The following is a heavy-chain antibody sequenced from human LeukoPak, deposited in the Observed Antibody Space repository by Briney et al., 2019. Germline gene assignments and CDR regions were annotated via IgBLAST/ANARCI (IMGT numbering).Heavy chain of an antibody. D-gene: IGHD6-25*01. CDR2: ISSSSSTI. CDR1: GFTFSSHS. V-gene: IGHV3-48*01. J-gene: IGHJ4*02. Sequence: GSLRLSCAASGFTFSSHSMNWVRQAPGKGLEWVSYISSSSSTIYYADSVKGRFTISRDNAKNSLYLQMNSLRAEDTAVYYCARLGSQGGVAALDYWGQGTLVTVSS. CDR3: ARLGSQGGVAALDY.